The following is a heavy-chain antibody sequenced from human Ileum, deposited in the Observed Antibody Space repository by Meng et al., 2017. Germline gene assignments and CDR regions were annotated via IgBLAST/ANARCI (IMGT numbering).Heavy chain of an antibody. CDR1: GGSINSYVW. Sequence: QVQLKESGPGLVKPSGTLSLTCAVSGGSINSYVWWSWVRQAPGKGLEWIGEIYPGGSINYNPSLKSRVTISADTSKNQFSLSLDSVTDADTAVYYCVRNDYCSGGTCYPHFDYWGQGTLVTVSS. D-gene: IGHD2-15*01. V-gene: IGHV4-4*02. J-gene: IGHJ4*02. CDR2: IYPGGSI. CDR3: VRNDYCSGGTCYPHFDY.